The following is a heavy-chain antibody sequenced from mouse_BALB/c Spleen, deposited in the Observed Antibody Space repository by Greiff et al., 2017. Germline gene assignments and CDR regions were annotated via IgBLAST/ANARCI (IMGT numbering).Heavy chain of an antibody. V-gene: IGHV3-2*02. J-gene: IGHJ4*01. CDR3: ARYYYAMDY. Sequence: EVKLLESGPGLVKPSQSLSLTCTVTGYSITSYYAWNWIRQLPGNHLEWMGYISYSGSTSYNPSLKSRISITRDTSTNQFFLQLNSVTTEDTATYCCARYYYAMDYWGQGTSVTVSS. CDR1: GYSITSYYA. CDR2: ISYSGST.